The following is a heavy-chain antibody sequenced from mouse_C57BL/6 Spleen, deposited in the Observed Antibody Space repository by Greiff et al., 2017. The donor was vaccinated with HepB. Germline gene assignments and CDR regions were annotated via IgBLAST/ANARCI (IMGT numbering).Heavy chain of an antibody. V-gene: IGHV5-16*01. J-gene: IGHJ1*03. D-gene: IGHD4-1*01. Sequence: EVQLQESEGGLVQPGSSMKLSCTASGFTFSDYYMAWVRQVPEKGLEWVANINYDGSSTYYLDSLKSRFIISRDNAKNILYLQMSSLKSEDTATYYCARDLGRGYFDVWGTGTTVTVSS. CDR2: INYDGSST. CDR1: GFTFSDYY. CDR3: ARDLGRGYFDV.